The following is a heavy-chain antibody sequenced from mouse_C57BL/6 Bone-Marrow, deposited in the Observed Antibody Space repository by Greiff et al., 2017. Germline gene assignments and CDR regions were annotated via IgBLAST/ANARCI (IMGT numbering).Heavy chain of an antibody. CDR2: IYPGDGDT. CDR1: GYAFSTYW. V-gene: IGHV1-80*01. CDR3: ARDWDYFDY. Sequence: VKLVESGAELVKPGASVKISCKVSGYAFSTYWMNWVKQGPGKGLEWIGQIYPGDGDTNYNGKFKGKATLTADKSSSTAYMQLSSLTSEDSAVYFCARDWDYFDYWGQGTTLTVSS. D-gene: IGHD4-1*01. J-gene: IGHJ2*01.